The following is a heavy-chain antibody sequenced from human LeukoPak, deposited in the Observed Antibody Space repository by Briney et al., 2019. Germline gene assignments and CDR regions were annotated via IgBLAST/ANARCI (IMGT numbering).Heavy chain of an antibody. CDR1: GFTFSSYA. D-gene: IGHD6-6*01. CDR2: ISGSGGST. Sequence: GGSLRLSCAASGFTFSSYAMSWVRQAPGKGLEWVSAISGSGGSTYYADSVKGRFTISRDNAKNSLFLQMNSLRVEDTAVYYCAGTGEYSSSPIDFWGQGTLVTVSS. CDR3: AGTGEYSSSPIDF. J-gene: IGHJ4*02. V-gene: IGHV3-23*01.